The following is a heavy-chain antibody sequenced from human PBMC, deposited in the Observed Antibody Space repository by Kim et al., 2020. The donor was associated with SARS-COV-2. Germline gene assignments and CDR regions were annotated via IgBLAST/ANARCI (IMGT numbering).Heavy chain of an antibody. Sequence: GGSLRLSCAASGFTFSSYAMHWVRQAPGKGLEWVAVISYDGSNKYYVDSVKGRFTISRDNSKNTLYLQMNSLRAEDTAVYYCARGPSWAEDSSGSYFFGVQSWGQGALVTVSS. CDR2: ISYDGSNK. CDR3: ARGPSWAEDSSGSYFFGVQS. V-gene: IGHV3-30*04. D-gene: IGHD3-10*01. CDR1: GFTFSSYA. J-gene: IGHJ4*02.